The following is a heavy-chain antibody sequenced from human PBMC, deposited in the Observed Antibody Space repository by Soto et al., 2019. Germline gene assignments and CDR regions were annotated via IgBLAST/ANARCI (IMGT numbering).Heavy chain of an antibody. Sequence: PSETLSLTCAVYGGSFSGYYWSWIRQPPGKGLEWIGEINHSGSTNYNPSLKSRVTISVDTSKNQFSLKLSSVTAADTAVYYCARAQVLHRNWFDPWGQGTLVTVSS. J-gene: IGHJ5*02. CDR1: GGSFSGYY. D-gene: IGHD4-4*01. CDR2: INHSGST. V-gene: IGHV4-34*01. CDR3: ARAQVLHRNWFDP.